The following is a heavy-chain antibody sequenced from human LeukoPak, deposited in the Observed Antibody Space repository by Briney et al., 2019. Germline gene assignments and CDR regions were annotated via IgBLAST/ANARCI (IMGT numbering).Heavy chain of an antibody. V-gene: IGHV1-18*04. CDR1: GYTFTSYG. CDR3: ARVYCGSTSCLEADY. CDR2: ISAYNGNT. D-gene: IGHD2-2*01. Sequence: ASVKVSCKASGYTFTSYGISWVRQAPGQGLEWMGWISAYNGNTNYAQKLQGRVTMTTDTSTSTAYMELRSLRSDDTAVYYCARVYCGSTSCLEADYWGQGTLVTVSS. J-gene: IGHJ4*02.